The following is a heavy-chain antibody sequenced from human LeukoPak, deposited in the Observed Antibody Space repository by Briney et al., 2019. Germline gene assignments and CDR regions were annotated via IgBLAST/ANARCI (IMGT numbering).Heavy chain of an antibody. D-gene: IGHD3-22*01. J-gene: IGHJ3*02. CDR2: IYYSGST. Sequence: SETLSLTCTVSGGSISSGGYYWSWIRQHPGKGLEWIGYIYYSGSTYYNPTLKSRVTISVDTSKNQFSLKLSSVTAADTAVYYCARDPLYYGSGDRGVSSPASDAFDIWGQGTMVTVSS. V-gene: IGHV4-31*03. CDR1: GGSISSGGYY. CDR3: ARDPLYYGSGDRGVSSPASDAFDI.